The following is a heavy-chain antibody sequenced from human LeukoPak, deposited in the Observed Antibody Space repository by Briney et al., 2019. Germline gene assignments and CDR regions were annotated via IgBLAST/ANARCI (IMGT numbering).Heavy chain of an antibody. D-gene: IGHD3-9*01. CDR3: ARRYFDWPSMDV. V-gene: IGHV1-2*02. Sequence: ASVKVSCKPSGDTLIGYYMNWVRQAPGQGLEWMGWIHPDTGDTNYAQKFQGRVTMTRDTSISTAYMELTSLRSDDTATYYCARRYFDWPSMDVWGQGTTVTVTS. J-gene: IGHJ6*02. CDR1: GDTLIGYY. CDR2: IHPDTGDT.